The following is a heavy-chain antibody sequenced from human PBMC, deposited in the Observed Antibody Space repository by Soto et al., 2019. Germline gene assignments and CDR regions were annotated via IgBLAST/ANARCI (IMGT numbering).Heavy chain of an antibody. CDR2: ISGSGDST. D-gene: IGHD6-19*01. CDR3: AKVTGLNSGYYYYGMDV. J-gene: IGHJ6*02. Sequence: GGSLRLSCAASGFTFSSNAMSWVRQAPGKGLEWVSAISGSGDSTYYADSVKGRFIVSRDNSKNTLSLQMSSLRAEDTAVYYCAKVTGLNSGYYYYGMDVWGQGTKVTVSS. V-gene: IGHV3-23*01. CDR1: GFTFSSNA.